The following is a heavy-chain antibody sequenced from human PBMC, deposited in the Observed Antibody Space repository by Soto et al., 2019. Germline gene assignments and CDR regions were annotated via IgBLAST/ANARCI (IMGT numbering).Heavy chain of an antibody. D-gene: IGHD2-15*01. CDR3: ARVYCSGGSCYSIDY. V-gene: IGHV1-46*03. J-gene: IGHJ4*02. Sequence: GASVEVSCKASGYTFTSCYMHWVRQAPGQGLEWMGIINPSGGSTSYAQKFQGRVTMTRDTSTSTVYMELSSLRSEDAAVYYCARVYCSGGSCYSIDYWGQGTLVTVSS. CDR1: GYTFTSCY. CDR2: INPSGGST.